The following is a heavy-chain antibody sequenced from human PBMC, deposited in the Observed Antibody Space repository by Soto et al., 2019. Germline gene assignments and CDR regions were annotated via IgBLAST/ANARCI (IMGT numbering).Heavy chain of an antibody. J-gene: IGHJ6*03. CDR3: ARNPRRLYYYYYMDV. CDR1: GFTFSSYS. V-gene: IGHV3-48*01. Sequence: GGSLRLSCAASGFTFSSYSMNWVRQAPGKGLEWVSYISSSSSTIYYADSVKGRFTISRDNAKNSLYLQMNSLRAEDTAVYYCARNPRRLYYYYYMDVWGKGTTVTV. CDR2: ISSSSSTI.